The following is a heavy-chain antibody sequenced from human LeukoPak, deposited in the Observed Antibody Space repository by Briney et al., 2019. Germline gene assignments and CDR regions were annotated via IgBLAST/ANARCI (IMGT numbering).Heavy chain of an antibody. J-gene: IGHJ6*03. CDR2: INPNSGGT. D-gene: IGHD3-10*01. CDR1: GYTFTGYY. V-gene: IGHV1-2*02. Sequence: ASVKVSCKASGYTFTGYYMHWVRQAPGQGLEWMGWINPNSGGTNYAQKFQGRVTMTRDTSISTAYMELSGLRSDDTAVYYCARGVTGIYYYYYMDVWSKGTTVTVSS. CDR3: ARGVTGIYYYYYMDV.